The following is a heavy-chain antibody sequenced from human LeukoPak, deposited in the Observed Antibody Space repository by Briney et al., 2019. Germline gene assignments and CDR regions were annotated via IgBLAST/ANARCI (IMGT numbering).Heavy chain of an antibody. Sequence: ASVKVSCKASGYTFTSYDINWVRQATGQGLEWMGWMNPNSGNTGYAQKFQGRVTMTRNTSISTAYMELSSLRSEGTAVYYCARDTCGGDCYPDSDYYYGMDVWGQGTTVTVSS. CDR3: ARDTCGGDCYPDSDYYYGMDV. V-gene: IGHV1-8*01. D-gene: IGHD2-21*02. CDR2: MNPNSGNT. CDR1: GYTFTSYD. J-gene: IGHJ6*02.